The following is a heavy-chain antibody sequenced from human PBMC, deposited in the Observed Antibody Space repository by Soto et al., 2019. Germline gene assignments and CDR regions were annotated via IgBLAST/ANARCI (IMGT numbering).Heavy chain of an antibody. CDR2: IRSKANNYAT. J-gene: IGHJ4*02. Sequence: EVQLVESGGGLVQAGESLKLSCAVSGFTFSGSAMHWVRQASGKGLEWVGRIRSKANNYATAYAASVKGRFTISRDDSTNTAYLQMNSLKSEDTAVYYCTRGYGDYVRDYWGQGTLVTVSS. V-gene: IGHV3-73*01. CDR1: GFTFSGSA. CDR3: TRGYGDYVRDY. D-gene: IGHD4-17*01.